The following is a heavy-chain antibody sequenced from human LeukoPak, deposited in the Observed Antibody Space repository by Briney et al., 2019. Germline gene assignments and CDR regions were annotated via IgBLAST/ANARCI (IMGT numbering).Heavy chain of an antibody. CDR3: ASYLGTEEYFQH. CDR1: GYTFTNYY. J-gene: IGHJ1*01. Sequence: ASVKVSCKASGYTFTNYYIQWVRQAPGQGLEWMGIINPSGGTTSYAQKFQDRITMTRDTSTSTVYMELSSLRSEDTAVYYCASYLGTEEYFQHWGQGTLVTVSS. CDR2: INPSGGTT. D-gene: IGHD1-26*01. V-gene: IGHV1-46*01.